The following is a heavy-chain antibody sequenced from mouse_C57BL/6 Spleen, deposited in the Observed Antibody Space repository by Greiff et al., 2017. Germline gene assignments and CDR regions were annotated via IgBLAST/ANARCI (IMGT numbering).Heavy chain of an antibody. Sequence: QVQLQQSGPELVKPGASVKISCKASGYAFSSSWMNWVKQRPGKGLEWIGRIYPGDGDTNYNGKFKGKAKLTADKSSSTAYMQLSSLTSEDSAVYFCATYSNYPSFDYWGQGTTLTVSS. CDR1: GYAFSSSW. D-gene: IGHD2-5*01. CDR3: ATYSNYPSFDY. CDR2: IYPGDGDT. J-gene: IGHJ2*01. V-gene: IGHV1-82*01.